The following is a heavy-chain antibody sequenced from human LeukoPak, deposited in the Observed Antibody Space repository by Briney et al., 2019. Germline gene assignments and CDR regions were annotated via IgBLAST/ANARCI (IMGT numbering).Heavy chain of an antibody. CDR2: ISYDGSNK. D-gene: IGHD3-10*01. CDR1: GFTFSSYA. J-gene: IGHJ4*02. V-gene: IGHV3-30-3*01. CDR3: AKVGSYGSLDY. Sequence: GGSLRLSCAASGFTFSSYAMHWVRQAPGKGLERVAVISYDGSNKYYADSVKGRFTISRDNSKNTLYLQMNSLRAEDTAVYYCAKVGSYGSLDYWGQGTLVTVSS.